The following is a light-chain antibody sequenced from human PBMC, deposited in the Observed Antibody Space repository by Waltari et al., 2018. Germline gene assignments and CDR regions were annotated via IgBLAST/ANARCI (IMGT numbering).Light chain of an antibody. Sequence: ILMTQSPDSLAVSLGERITINCKSGQSLFYSSKNKTYLAWYQQKPGQPPKLLIYWASTRESGVPNRFSGSGSGADFTLTISGLQAEDVAVYYCQQHYTSPYTFGRGTKVEIK. V-gene: IGKV4-1*01. CDR2: WAS. CDR3: QQHYTSPYT. CDR1: QSLFYSSKNKTY. J-gene: IGKJ2*01.